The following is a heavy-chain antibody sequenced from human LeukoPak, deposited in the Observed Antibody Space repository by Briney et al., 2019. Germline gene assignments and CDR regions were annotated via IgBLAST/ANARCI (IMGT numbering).Heavy chain of an antibody. Sequence: PSGTLSLTCAVSGGSISSSNWWSWVRQPPGKGLEWIGEIYHSGSTNYNPSLKSRVTISVDKSKNQFSLKLSSVTAADTAVYYCAREIICSGGSCSALGAFDIWGQGTMVTVSS. V-gene: IGHV4-4*02. D-gene: IGHD2-15*01. CDR3: AREIICSGGSCSALGAFDI. CDR1: GGSISSSNW. CDR2: IYHSGST. J-gene: IGHJ3*02.